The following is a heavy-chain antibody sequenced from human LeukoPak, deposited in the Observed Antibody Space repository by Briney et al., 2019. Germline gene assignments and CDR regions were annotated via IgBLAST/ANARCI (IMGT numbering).Heavy chain of an antibody. D-gene: IGHD3-22*01. CDR2: IKQDGSEK. CDR1: GFTFSAYV. Sequence: PGGSLRLSCAASGFTFSAYVMHWVRQAPGKGLEWVANIKQDGSEKYYVDSMKGRFTISRDNAKNSLYLQMNSLRAEDTAVYYCARGKYYYDSTGYYPGGDYWGQGTLVTVSS. CDR3: ARGKYYYDSTGYYPGGDY. J-gene: IGHJ4*02. V-gene: IGHV3-7*01.